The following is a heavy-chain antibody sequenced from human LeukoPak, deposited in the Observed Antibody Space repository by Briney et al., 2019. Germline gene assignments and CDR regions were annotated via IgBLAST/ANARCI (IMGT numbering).Heavy chain of an antibody. V-gene: IGHV4-59*01. J-gene: IGHJ6*02. CDR3: ARTSRNLYGMDV. CDR2: IYYSGST. D-gene: IGHD2-2*01. Sequence: PSETLSLTCTVSGGSISPYYWTWIRQPPGKGLEYIGYIYYSGSTNYNPSLKSRVTISVDTSKNQFSLKLSSVTAADTAVYYCARTSRNLYGMDVWGQGTTVTVSS. CDR1: GGSISPYY.